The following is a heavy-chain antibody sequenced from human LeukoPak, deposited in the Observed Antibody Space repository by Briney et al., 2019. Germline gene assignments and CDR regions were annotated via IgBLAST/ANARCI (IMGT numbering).Heavy chain of an antibody. CDR2: ISWNSGSI. CDR1: GFTFDDYA. V-gene: IGHV3-9*01. D-gene: IGHD6-19*01. CDR3: AKDGGSGWYYFDH. J-gene: IGHJ4*02. Sequence: GRSLRLSCAASGFTFDDYAMHWVRQAPGKGLEWVSGISWNSGSIGYADSVKGRFTISRDNAKNSLYLQMNSLRAEDTALYYCAKDGGSGWYYFDHWSQGTLVTVSS.